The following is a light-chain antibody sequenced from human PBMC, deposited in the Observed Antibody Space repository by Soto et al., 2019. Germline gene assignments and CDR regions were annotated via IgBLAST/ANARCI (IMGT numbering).Light chain of an antibody. CDR3: KQYSSYPYT. Sequence: IQMTQSPSSLSASVGDRVTITCRASQGVNNWLAWYQHKPEKAPNSLVYATSIVQSWVPSRSRGSGSRTEFTLTIRSLQPEDCATYYWKQYSSYPYTFGQGTNLEIK. V-gene: IGKV1D-16*01. CDR1: QGVNNW. J-gene: IGKJ2*01. CDR2: ATS.